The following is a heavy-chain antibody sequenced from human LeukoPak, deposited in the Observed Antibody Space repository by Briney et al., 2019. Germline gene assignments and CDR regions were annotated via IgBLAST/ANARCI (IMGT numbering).Heavy chain of an antibody. V-gene: IGHV4-39*01. CDR1: GASMTVSSYY. CDR3: MEILRFPQQLELTYFDY. J-gene: IGHJ4*01. Sequence: SETLSLTCRVSGASMTVSSYYWAWIRQPPGQGLEWIGSIYYTGSAYYNASLESRVTISIDTSKSQFSLRMNYVSAADTAVYYCMEILRFPQQLELTYFDYWGRGTLVTVSS. CDR2: IYYTGSA. D-gene: IGHD6-13*01.